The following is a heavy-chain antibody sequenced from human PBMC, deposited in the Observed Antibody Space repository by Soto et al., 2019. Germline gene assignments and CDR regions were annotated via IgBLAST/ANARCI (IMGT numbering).Heavy chain of an antibody. J-gene: IGHJ3*02. CDR2: IYPADSDT. D-gene: IGHD6-19*01. Sequence: PGESLKISCRTSGYSFVSYWITWVRQMPGKGLEYIGIIYPADSDTRYSPSFQGHVTISADKSISTAYLQWSSRKCSDTAMYYYAREGGSGLEVAFDIWGPGTMVTVSS. V-gene: IGHV5-51*01. CDR3: AREGGSGLEVAFDI. CDR1: GYSFVSYW.